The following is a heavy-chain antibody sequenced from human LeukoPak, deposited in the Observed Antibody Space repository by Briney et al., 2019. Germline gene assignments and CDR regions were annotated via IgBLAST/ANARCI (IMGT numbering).Heavy chain of an antibody. D-gene: IGHD3-10*01. J-gene: IGHJ4*02. Sequence: GGSLRLSCSASGFTFSSFAMQCVRQAPGKGLEYVSAISSNGGSTYYADSVKGRFTISRDNSKNTLYLQMSSLRAEDTAVYYCVKPSMVGGVSPFDYWGQGTLVTVSS. CDR1: GFTFSSFA. V-gene: IGHV3-64D*06. CDR2: ISSNGGST. CDR3: VKPSMVGGVSPFDY.